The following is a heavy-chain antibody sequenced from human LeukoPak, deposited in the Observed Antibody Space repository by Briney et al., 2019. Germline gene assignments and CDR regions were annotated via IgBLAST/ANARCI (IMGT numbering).Heavy chain of an antibody. D-gene: IGHD3-22*01. CDR2: TNPSDGSA. CDR3: ARLLNYYDSSGYYQYYFDY. Sequence: ASVKVSCKASGYTFTSYYLHWVRQAPGQGLEWMGITNPSDGSASYAQKFQGRVTMDRDTSTSTVYMELSSLRSEDTAVYYCARLLNYYDSSGYYQYYFDYWGQGTLVTVSS. J-gene: IGHJ4*02. V-gene: IGHV1-46*01. CDR1: GYTFTSYY.